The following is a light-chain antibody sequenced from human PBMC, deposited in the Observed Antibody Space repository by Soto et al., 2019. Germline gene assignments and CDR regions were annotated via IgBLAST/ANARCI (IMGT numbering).Light chain of an antibody. CDR1: QSVSSNH. V-gene: IGKV3-20*01. CDR3: QQYGSSRGPFT. J-gene: IGKJ3*01. CDR2: DAS. Sequence: EIVLTQSPGTLSLSPGERATLSCRASQSVSSNHLAWYQQIPGRTPRLLIYDASSRAPGIPDRFSGSGSGTDFTLTITRLKPEDFAVYYCQQYGSSRGPFTFGPGTTLDIK.